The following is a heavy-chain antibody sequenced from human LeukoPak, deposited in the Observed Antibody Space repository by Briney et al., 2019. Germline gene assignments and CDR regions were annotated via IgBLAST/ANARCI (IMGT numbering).Heavy chain of an antibody. V-gene: IGHV1-69*05. Sequence: GASVKVSCKASGGTFSSYAISWVRQAPGQGLEWMGRIIPIFGTANYAQKFQGRVTITTDGSTSTAYMELSSLRSEDTAVYYCARAPDYGDYLDVWGKGTTVTVSS. CDR3: ARAPDYGDYLDV. D-gene: IGHD4-17*01. J-gene: IGHJ6*03. CDR2: IIPIFGTA. CDR1: GGTFSSYA.